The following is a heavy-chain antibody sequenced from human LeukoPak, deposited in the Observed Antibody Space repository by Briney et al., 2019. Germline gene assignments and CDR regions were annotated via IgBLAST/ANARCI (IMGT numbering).Heavy chain of an antibody. CDR1: GGSFSGYY. V-gene: IGHV4-34*01. CDR2: INHSGST. Sequence: PSETLSLTCAVYGGSFSGYYWSWIRQPPGKGLEWIGEINHSGSTNYNPSLKSRVTISVDTSKNQFSLKLSSVTAADTAVYYCARTSGMIAMAETFDWGQGTLVTVSS. CDR3: ARTSGMIAMAETFD. D-gene: IGHD6-19*01. J-gene: IGHJ4*02.